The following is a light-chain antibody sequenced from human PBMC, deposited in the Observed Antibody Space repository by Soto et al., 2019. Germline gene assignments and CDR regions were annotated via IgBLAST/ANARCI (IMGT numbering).Light chain of an antibody. V-gene: IGKV3-15*01. J-gene: IGKJ4*01. CDR3: QLYSRGFT. CDR2: GAS. CDR1: QSVSSN. Sequence: EIVMTQSPATLSVSPGARATLSCRASQSVSSNLDWYQQKPGQAPRLLIYGASTRATGIPARFSGSGSGTEFTLTISSLQSEDFAVYYCQLYSRGFTFGGGTKEEIK.